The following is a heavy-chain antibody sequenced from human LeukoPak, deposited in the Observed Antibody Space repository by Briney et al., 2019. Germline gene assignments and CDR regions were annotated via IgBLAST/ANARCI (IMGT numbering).Heavy chain of an antibody. CDR3: ARSYYGSGRSNYYYYYYMDV. CDR2: ISAYNGNT. Sequence: ASVKVSCKASGYTFTSYGISWVRQAPGQGLEWMGWISAYNGNTNYAQKLQGRVTMTTDTSTSTAYMELRSLRPDDTAVYYCARSYYGSGRSNYYYYYYMDVWGKGTTVTISS. CDR1: GYTFTSYG. V-gene: IGHV1-18*01. J-gene: IGHJ6*03. D-gene: IGHD3-10*01.